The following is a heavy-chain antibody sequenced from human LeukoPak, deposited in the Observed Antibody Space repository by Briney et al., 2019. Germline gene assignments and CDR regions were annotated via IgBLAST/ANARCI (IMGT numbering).Heavy chain of an antibody. CDR2: IYHSGST. V-gene: IGHV4-38-2*02. D-gene: IGHD3-22*01. Sequence: SETLSLTCTVSGYSISSGYYWGWIRQPPGKGLEWIGSIYHSGSTYYNPSLKSRVTISVDTSKNQFSLKLSSVTAADTAVYYCARVGYYDSSGYHAVYWGQGTLVTVSS. CDR3: ARVGYYDSSGYHAVY. J-gene: IGHJ4*02. CDR1: GYSISSGYY.